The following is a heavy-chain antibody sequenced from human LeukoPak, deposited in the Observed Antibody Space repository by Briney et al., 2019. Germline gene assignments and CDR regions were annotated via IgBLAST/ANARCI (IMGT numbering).Heavy chain of an antibody. CDR1: GGSISSYY. CDR2: IYYSGST. V-gene: IGHV4-59*01. CDR3: ARVSLDYYGSGSYPFFDY. D-gene: IGHD3-10*01. J-gene: IGHJ4*02. Sequence: PSETLSLTCTVSGGSISSYYWSWIRQPPGKGLEWIGYIYYSGSTNYNPSLKSRVTISVDTSKSQFSLELSSVTAADTAVYYCARVSLDYYGSGSYPFFDYWGQGTLVTVSS.